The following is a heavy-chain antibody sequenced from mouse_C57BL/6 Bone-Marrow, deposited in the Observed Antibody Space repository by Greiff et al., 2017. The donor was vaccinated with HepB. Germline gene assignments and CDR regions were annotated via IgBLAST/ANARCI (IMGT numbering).Heavy chain of an antibody. CDR2: IYPRSGNT. J-gene: IGHJ4*01. V-gene: IGHV1-81*01. D-gene: IGHD2-2*01. CDR3: ARHGFNYYAMDY. Sequence: QVQLQQSGAELARPGASVKLSCKASGYTFTSYGISWVKQRTGQGLEWIGEIYPRSGNTYYNAKFKGKATLTADKSSSTAYMELRSLTSEDSAVYFCARHGFNYYAMDYWGQGTSVTVSS. CDR1: GYTFTSYG.